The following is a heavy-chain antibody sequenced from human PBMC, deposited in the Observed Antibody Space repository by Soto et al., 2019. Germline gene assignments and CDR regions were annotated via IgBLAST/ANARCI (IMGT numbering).Heavy chain of an antibody. CDR1: GFTCIGYA. CDR2: ISGSGGST. CDR3: AKDGHSSGWYPPYFDY. D-gene: IGHD6-19*01. Sequence: VRSLRLSCTASGFTCIGYAMSWVRQNTGKGLEWVSAISGSGGSTYYADSVKGRFTISRDNSKNTLYLQMNSLRAEDTAVYYCAKDGHSSGWYPPYFDYWGQGTLVTVSS. J-gene: IGHJ4*02. V-gene: IGHV3-23*01.